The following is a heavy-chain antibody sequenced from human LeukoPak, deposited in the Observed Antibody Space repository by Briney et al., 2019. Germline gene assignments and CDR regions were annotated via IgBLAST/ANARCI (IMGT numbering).Heavy chain of an antibody. CDR2: VDHTGST. Sequence: SETLSLTCTVSDDSITMYYWTWIRQPPGKGLEWIGYVDHTGSTNYNPSLKSRVTISVDTSKNQFSLKLSSVTAADTAVYYCASLYRFGESTGGWFDPWGQGTLVTVSS. J-gene: IGHJ5*02. V-gene: IGHV4-59*12. D-gene: IGHD3-10*01. CDR3: ASLYRFGESTGGWFDP. CDR1: DDSITMYY.